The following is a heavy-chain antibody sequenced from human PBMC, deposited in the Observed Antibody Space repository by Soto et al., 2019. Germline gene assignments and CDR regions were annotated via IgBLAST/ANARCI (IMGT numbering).Heavy chain of an antibody. CDR2: ISSSSSTI. CDR1: GFTFSSYS. CDR3: ARDAYYYGLGSHHYYYYYGMDV. D-gene: IGHD3-10*01. J-gene: IGHJ6*02. Sequence: GGSLRLSCAASGFTFSSYSMNWVRQAPGKGLEWVSYISSSSSTIYYADSVKGRFTISRDNAKNTLYLQMNSLRAEDTAVYYCARDAYYYGLGSHHYYYYYGMDVWGQGTTVTVSS. V-gene: IGHV3-48*04.